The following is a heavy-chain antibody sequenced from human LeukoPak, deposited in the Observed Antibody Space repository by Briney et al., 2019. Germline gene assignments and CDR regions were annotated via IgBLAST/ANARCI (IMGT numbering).Heavy chain of an antibody. Sequence: SDTRSLTCAVSGASLTSSNYYCGWVRQSPGRGLERLGNIYSSENTYYNASLKSRVTMYIDTTKNHIFLKLSSVTDADTTMYYCAKSNGYGLIDYWGQGTLVTVSS. V-gene: IGHV4-39*02. D-gene: IGHD5-12*01. CDR2: IYSSENT. J-gene: IGHJ4*02. CDR3: AKSNGYGLIDY. CDR1: GASLTSSNYY.